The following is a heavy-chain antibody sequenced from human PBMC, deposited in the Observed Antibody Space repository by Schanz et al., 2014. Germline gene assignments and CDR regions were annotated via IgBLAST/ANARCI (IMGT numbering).Heavy chain of an antibody. V-gene: IGHV4-30-4*07. Sequence: QVQLQESGPGLVKPSQTLSLTCAVSGGSISSGGYSWSWIRQPPGKGLEWIGYIFFRGSTYYNPSLKSRVTISIATSKTQSSLRLTSVPAADTAVYYCYGMDVWGQGTTVTVSS. CDR1: GGSISSGGYS. J-gene: IGHJ6*02. CDR3: YGMDV. CDR2: IFFRGST.